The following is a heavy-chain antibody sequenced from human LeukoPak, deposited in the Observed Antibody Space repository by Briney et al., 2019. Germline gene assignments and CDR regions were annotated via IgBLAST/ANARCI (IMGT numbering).Heavy chain of an antibody. CDR1: GYTFTSYG. CDR3: ARLASCSHMWCAFDI. D-gene: IGHD2-2*01. J-gene: IGHJ3*02. CDR2: ISAYNGNT. V-gene: IGHV1-18*01. Sequence: ASVKVSCKASGYTFTSYGISWVRQAPGQGLERMGWISAYNGNTNYAQKLQGRVTMTTDTSTSTAYMELRSLRSDDTAVYYCARLASCSHMWCAFDIWGQGTMVTVSS.